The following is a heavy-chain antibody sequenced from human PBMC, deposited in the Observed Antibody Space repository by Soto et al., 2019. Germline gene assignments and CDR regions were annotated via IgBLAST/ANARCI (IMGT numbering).Heavy chain of an antibody. V-gene: IGHV3-33*01. CDR2: IWYDGSNK. D-gene: IGHD4-17*01. CDR3: ARDHDYGDYGSIGYYYYYMDV. J-gene: IGHJ6*03. CDR1: GFTFSSYG. Sequence: GGSLRLSCAASGFTFSSYGMHWVRQAPGKGLEWVAVIWYDGSNKYYADSVKGRFTISRDNSKNTLYLQMNSLRAEDTVVYYCARDHDYGDYGSIGYYYYYMDVWGKGTTVTVSS.